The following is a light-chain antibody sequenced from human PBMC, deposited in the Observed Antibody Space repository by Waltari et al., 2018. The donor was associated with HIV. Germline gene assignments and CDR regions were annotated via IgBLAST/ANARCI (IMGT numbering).Light chain of an antibody. CDR3: HQYVTSPWT. Sequence: EIVLTQSPGTLSLSPGETATLSCRASQSVSGSYLAWYQQKPGQPPRLLIYSVSNRATGIPDRVSGSGSGTDFTLTISRLKPEDSAVYYCHQYVTSPWTFGQGTKVEIK. J-gene: IGKJ1*01. CDR2: SVS. CDR1: QSVSGSY. V-gene: IGKV3-20*01.